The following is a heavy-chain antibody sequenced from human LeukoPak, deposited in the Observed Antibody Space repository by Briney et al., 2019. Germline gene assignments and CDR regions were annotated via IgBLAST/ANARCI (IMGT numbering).Heavy chain of an antibody. J-gene: IGHJ4*02. CDR1: GFPFSSYA. D-gene: IGHD2-15*01. Sequence: GRSLRLSCAASGFPFSSYAMRWVRQAPGKGLEWVAVISYDGNNKYYADSEKRRFTISRDNAENALYLQKNILRAETTPVYYCAESSPFPYPLLGPFDYWGQGPLVTVSS. V-gene: IGHV3-30-3*01. CDR2: ISYDGNNK. CDR3: AESSPFPYPLLGPFDY.